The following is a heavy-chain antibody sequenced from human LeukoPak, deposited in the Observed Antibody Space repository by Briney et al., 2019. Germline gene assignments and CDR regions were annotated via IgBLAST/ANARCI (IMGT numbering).Heavy chain of an antibody. CDR1: GFTFSNYW. J-gene: IGHJ4*02. CDR3: AKPHFDD. V-gene: IGHV3-30*02. CDR2: IRYDGSNK. Sequence: PGGSLRLSCVASGFTFSNYWMSWVRQAPGKGLEWVAFIRYDGSNKYYADSVKGRFTISRDNSKNTLYLQMNSLRAGDTAVYYCAKPHFDDWGQGTLVTVSS.